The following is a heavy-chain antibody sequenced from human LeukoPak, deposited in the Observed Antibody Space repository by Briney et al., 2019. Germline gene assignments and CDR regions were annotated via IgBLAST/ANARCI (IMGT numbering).Heavy chain of an antibody. CDR3: ARGRRAYYYGSGSFLDYFQH. J-gene: IGHJ1*01. D-gene: IGHD3-10*01. CDR1: GGSFSGCY. V-gene: IGHV4-34*01. Sequence: SETLSLTCAVYGGSFSGCYWSWIRQPPGKGLEWIGEINHSGSTNYNPSLKSRVTISVDTSKNQFSLKLSSVTAADTAVYYCARGRRAYYYGSGSFLDYFQHWGQGTLVTVSS. CDR2: INHSGST.